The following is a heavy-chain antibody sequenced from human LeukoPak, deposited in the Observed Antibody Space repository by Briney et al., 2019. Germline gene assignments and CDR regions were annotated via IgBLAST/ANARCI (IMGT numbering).Heavy chain of an antibody. Sequence: SETLSLTCAVYGGSFSGYYWSWIRQPPGKGLEWIGEIKHSGSTNYNPSLKSRVTISVDTSKNQFSLKLSSVTAADTAVYYCARGTLGAAAGTGGGYFDYWGQGTLVTVSS. CDR2: IKHSGST. CDR1: GGSFSGYY. V-gene: IGHV4-34*01. D-gene: IGHD6-13*01. CDR3: ARGTLGAAAGTGGGYFDY. J-gene: IGHJ4*01.